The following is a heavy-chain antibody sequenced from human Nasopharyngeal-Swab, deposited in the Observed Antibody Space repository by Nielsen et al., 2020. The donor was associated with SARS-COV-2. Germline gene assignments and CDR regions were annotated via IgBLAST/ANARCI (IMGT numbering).Heavy chain of an antibody. Sequence: GESLKISCAASGFTFSRYTMHWVRQAPGKGLEWVAVISYDGSNKYYADSVKGRFTISRDISKNTLYLQMNSLRAEDTAVFYCASTPLDSSGYYYAFHYWGQGTPVTVTS. D-gene: IGHD3-22*01. CDR3: ASTPLDSSGYYYAFHY. J-gene: IGHJ4*02. V-gene: IGHV3-30-3*01. CDR2: ISYDGSNK. CDR1: GFTFSRYT.